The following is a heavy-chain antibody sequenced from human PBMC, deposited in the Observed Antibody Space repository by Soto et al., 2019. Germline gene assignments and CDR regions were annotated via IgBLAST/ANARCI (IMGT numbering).Heavy chain of an antibody. D-gene: IGHD3-10*01. CDR1: GGTFSSYA. CDR2: IIPIFGTA. Sequence: QVQLVQSGAEVKKPGSSVKVSCKASGGTFSSYAISWVRQAPGQGLEWMGGIIPIFGTANYAQKFQGRVTITADESTSTAYMELSSLRSEDTAVYYCARSSKVLLWFGESVREAFDIWGQGTMVTVSS. CDR3: ARSSKVLLWFGESVREAFDI. V-gene: IGHV1-69*01. J-gene: IGHJ3*02.